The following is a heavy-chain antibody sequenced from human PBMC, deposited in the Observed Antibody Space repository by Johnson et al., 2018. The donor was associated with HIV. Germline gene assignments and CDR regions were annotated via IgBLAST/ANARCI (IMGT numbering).Heavy chain of an antibody. D-gene: IGHD6-13*01. Sequence: VLLVESGGGLVQPGGSLRLSCAASRFSFNKYWMTWVRQAPGNALEWVASIKEDGSEKYYVDSVKGRFTISRDNAKNSLYLQMSSLRAADTAVYYCASLIAAAGDDAFDIWGQGTMVTVSS. CDR2: IKEDGSEK. J-gene: IGHJ3*02. V-gene: IGHV3-7*01. CDR3: ASLIAAAGDDAFDI. CDR1: RFSFNKYW.